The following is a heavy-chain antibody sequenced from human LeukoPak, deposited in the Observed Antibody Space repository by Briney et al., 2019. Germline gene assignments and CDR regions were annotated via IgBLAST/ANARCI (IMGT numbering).Heavy chain of an antibody. V-gene: IGHV4-4*02. CDR2: IYYSGST. J-gene: IGHJ4*02. CDR3: ARAAPRHSSGWIDY. D-gene: IGHD6-19*01. Sequence: PGGSLRLSCAASRFTVSSNFMSWVRQPPGKGLEWIGSIYYSGSTYYNPSLKSRVTISVDTSKNQFSLKLSSVTAADTAVYYCARAAPRHSSGWIDYWGQGTLVTVSS. CDR1: RFTVSSNF.